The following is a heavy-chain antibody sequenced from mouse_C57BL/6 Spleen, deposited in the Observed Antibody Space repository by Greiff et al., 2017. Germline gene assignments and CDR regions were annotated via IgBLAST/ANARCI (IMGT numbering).Heavy chain of an antibody. V-gene: IGHV5-4*01. CDR3: ARDEDLTYYSNFYFDY. CDR2: ISDGGSYT. D-gene: IGHD2-5*01. CDR1: GFTFSSYA. Sequence: EVKLVESGGGLVKPGGSLKLSCAASGFTFSSYAMSWVRQTPEKRLEWVATISDGGSYTYYPDNVKGRFTISRDNAKNNQYLQMSHLKSEDTAMYYCARDEDLTYYSNFYFDYWGQGTTLTVSS. J-gene: IGHJ2*01.